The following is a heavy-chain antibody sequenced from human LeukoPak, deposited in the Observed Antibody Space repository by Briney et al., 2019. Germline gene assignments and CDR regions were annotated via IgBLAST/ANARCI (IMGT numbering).Heavy chain of an antibody. CDR2: ISSSGSTI. J-gene: IGHJ3*02. Sequence: GGSLRLSCGASGFTFSSYAMSWVRQAPGKGLEWVSYISSSGSTIYYADSVKGRFTISRDNAKNSLYLQMNSLRAEDTAVYYCARVEGIHAFDIWGQGTMVTVSS. CDR1: GFTFSSYA. CDR3: ARVEGIHAFDI. V-gene: IGHV3-48*04. D-gene: IGHD1-14*01.